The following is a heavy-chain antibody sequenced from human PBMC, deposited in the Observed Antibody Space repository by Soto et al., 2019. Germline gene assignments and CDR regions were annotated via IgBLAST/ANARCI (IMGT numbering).Heavy chain of an antibody. CDR3: ASSVAKYYYYGMDV. CDR1: GGTFSSYA. D-gene: IGHD5-12*01. CDR2: IIPIFGTA. V-gene: IGHV1-69*12. J-gene: IGHJ6*02. Sequence: QVQLVQSGAEVKKAGSSVKVSCKASGGTFSSYAISWVRQAPGQGLERMGGIIPIFGTANYAQKFQGRVTITADESTSTAYMELTSLRSEDTAVYYFASSVAKYYYYGMDVWRQGATVTVSS.